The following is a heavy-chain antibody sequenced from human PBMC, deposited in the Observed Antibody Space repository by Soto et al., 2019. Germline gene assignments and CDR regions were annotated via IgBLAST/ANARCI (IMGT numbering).Heavy chain of an antibody. CDR2: IIPIFGTA. V-gene: IGHV1-69*01. CDR1: GGTFSSYA. J-gene: IGHJ6*02. CDR3: ARDRYYGSGSYPGV. D-gene: IGHD3-10*01. Sequence: QVQLVQSGAEVKKPGSSVNVSCKASGGTFSSYAICWVRQAPGPGLEWMGGIIPIFGTANYAQKFQGRVTITADESTSTAYMELSSLRSEDTAVYDCARDRYYGSGSYPGVCGQGTTVTVSS.